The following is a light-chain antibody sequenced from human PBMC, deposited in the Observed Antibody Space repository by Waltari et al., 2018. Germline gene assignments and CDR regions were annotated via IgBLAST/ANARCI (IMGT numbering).Light chain of an antibody. CDR2: DAS. CDR3: QRRSNWPPTLT. J-gene: IGKJ4*01. V-gene: IGKV3-11*01. Sequence: EIVLTQSPATLSLSPGERATLSCRASQTINNYLAWYQQRPGQAPRLLIYDASTRDTGIPARFSGSGSGTDFTLTISSLEPEDFAIYYCQRRSNWPPTLTFGGGTKVEIK. CDR1: QTINNY.